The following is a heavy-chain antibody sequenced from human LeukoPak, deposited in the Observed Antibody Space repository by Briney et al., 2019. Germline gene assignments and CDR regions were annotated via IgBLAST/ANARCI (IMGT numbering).Heavy chain of an antibody. CDR1: GYTFTGYY. CDR3: ARPSSAGFDP. CDR2: INPHSGDT. J-gene: IGHJ5*02. V-gene: IGHV1-2*06. Sequence: GSVKVSCKTSGYTFTGYYMNWVRQAPGQGLEWMGRINPHSGDTNYAQKFRGRVTMTRDTPISTAYMELRGLRSDDTAVYYCARPSSAGFDPWGQGTLVTVSS.